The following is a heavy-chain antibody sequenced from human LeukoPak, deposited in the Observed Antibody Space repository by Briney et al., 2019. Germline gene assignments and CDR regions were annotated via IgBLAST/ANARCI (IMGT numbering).Heavy chain of an antibody. CDR2: IYPGDSDT. J-gene: IGHJ4*02. V-gene: IGHV5-51*01. CDR3: ARDGGEGLTHIDY. Sequence: PGESLKISCKGSGYSFTSYWIGWVRQMPGKGLEWMGIIYPGDSDTRCSPSFQGQVTISADKSISTAYLQWSSLRAEDTAVYYCARDGGEGLTHIDYWGQGTLVTVST. CDR1: GYSFTSYW. D-gene: IGHD3-9*01.